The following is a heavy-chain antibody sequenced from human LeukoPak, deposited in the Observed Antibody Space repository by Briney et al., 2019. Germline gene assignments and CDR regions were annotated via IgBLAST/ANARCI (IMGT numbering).Heavy chain of an antibody. D-gene: IGHD2-15*01. V-gene: IGHV3-30*02. CDR2: IRYDGSNK. J-gene: IGHJ4*02. Sequence: GGSLRLSCAASGFTFSDNYMSWTRQAPGKGLEWVAFIRYDGSNKYYADSVKGRFTISRDNSKNTLYLQMNSLRAEDTAVYYCAKDWGDYSYFDYWGQGTLVTVSS. CDR3: AKDWGDYSYFDY. CDR1: GFTFSDNY.